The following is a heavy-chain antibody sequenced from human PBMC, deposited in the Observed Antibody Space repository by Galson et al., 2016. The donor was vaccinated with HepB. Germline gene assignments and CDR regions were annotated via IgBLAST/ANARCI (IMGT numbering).Heavy chain of an antibody. CDR2: TSFDGSRV. J-gene: IGHJ4*02. V-gene: IGHV3-30*04. D-gene: IGHD1-14*01. CDR1: GFTFTSYP. Sequence: SLRLSCAASGFTFTSYPIHWVRQAPGKGLEWVGVTSFDGSRVYYAESVDGRFTISRDNSQNTVYLQMHNLKTEDTALYYCASGFCASISCPLGHYWGQGAQVTVSP. CDR3: ASGFCASISCPLGHY.